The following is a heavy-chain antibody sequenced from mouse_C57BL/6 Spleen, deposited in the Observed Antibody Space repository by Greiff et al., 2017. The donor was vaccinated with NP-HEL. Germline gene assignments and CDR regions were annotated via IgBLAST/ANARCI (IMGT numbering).Heavy chain of an antibody. CDR3: AKNSHIRDYYAMDY. CDR2: IWRGGST. D-gene: IGHD1-1*01. CDR1: GFSLTSYG. J-gene: IGHJ4*01. V-gene: IGHV2-5*01. Sequence: QVQLKESGPGLVQPSQSLSITCTVSGFSLTSYGVHWVRQSPGKGLEWLGVIWRGGSTDYNVAFMSRLSITKDNSKSQVFFKMNSLQADDTAIYYCAKNSHIRDYYAMDYWGQGTSVTVSS.